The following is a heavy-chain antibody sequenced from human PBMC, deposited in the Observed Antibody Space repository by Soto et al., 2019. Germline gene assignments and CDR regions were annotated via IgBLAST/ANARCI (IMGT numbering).Heavy chain of an antibody. J-gene: IGHJ4*02. CDR2: IYYSGST. CDR3: ARGYSYGYETSYFDY. CDR1: GGSISSGDYY. Sequence: QVQLQESGPGLVKPSQTLSLTCTVSGGSISSGDYYWNWIRQPPGKGLEWIGYIYYSGSTYYNPSLKSRVTISVDTSKNQFSLKLRSVTAADTAVYYCARGYSYGYETSYFDYWGQGTLVTVSS. D-gene: IGHD5-18*01. V-gene: IGHV4-30-4*01.